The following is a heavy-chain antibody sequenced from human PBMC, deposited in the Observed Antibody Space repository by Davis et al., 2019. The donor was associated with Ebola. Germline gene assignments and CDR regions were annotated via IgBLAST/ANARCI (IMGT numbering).Heavy chain of an antibody. CDR1: GFTASSNY. CDR3: ARDGPGSGYDY. J-gene: IGHJ4*02. V-gene: IGHV3-66*01. D-gene: IGHD3-22*01. CDR2: IYSGGST. Sequence: GESLKISCAASGFTASSNYMSWVRQAPGKGLEWVSVIYSGGSTYYADSVKGRFTISRDNSKNTLYLQMNSLRAEDTAVYYCARDGPGSGYDYWGQGTLVTVSS.